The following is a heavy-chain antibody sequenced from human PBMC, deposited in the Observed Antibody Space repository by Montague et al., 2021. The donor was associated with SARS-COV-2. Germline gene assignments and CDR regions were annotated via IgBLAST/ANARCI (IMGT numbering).Heavy chain of an antibody. Sequence: TLSLTCGVYGGSFGDDHWSWTRQHPGKGLEWIGYIYYSGSTYYNPSLKSRVTISVDTSKNQFSLKLSSVTAADTAVYYCAREPRVGQLLSIYYYGMDVWGQGTTVTVSS. CDR2: IYYSGST. J-gene: IGHJ6*02. CDR3: AREPRVGQLLSIYYYGMDV. V-gene: IGHV4-31*11. CDR1: GGSFGDDH. D-gene: IGHD2-2*01.